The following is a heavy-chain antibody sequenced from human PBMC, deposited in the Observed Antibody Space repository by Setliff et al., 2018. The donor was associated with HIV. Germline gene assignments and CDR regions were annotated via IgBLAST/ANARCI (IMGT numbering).Heavy chain of an antibody. Sequence: TLSLTCTVSGGSISSSSYYWGWIRQHPEKGLEWIGYIYYSGTTTYNPSLRSRVTISLDTSLNQFSLKVNSVTAADTAVYYCASSTRKSFDFWTDSRTTYPPYYFDYWGQGTLVTVSS. CDR1: GGSISSSSYY. D-gene: IGHD3-3*01. J-gene: IGHJ4*02. V-gene: IGHV4-31*03. CDR3: ASSTRKSFDFWTDSRTTYPPYYFDY. CDR2: IYYSGTT.